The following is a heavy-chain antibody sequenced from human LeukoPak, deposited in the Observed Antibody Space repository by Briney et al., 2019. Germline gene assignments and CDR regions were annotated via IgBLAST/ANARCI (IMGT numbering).Heavy chain of an antibody. CDR3: AKDMDVVVPAAIPDAFDI. V-gene: IGHV3-48*01. J-gene: IGHJ3*02. D-gene: IGHD2-2*01. CDR2: ISSSSTI. Sequence: GGSLRLSCAASGFTFSSYSMNWVRQASGKGLEWVSYISSSSTIYYADSVKGRFTISRDNAKNSLYLQMNSLRAEDTAVYYCAKDMDVVVPAAIPDAFDIWGQGTMVTVSS. CDR1: GFTFSSYS.